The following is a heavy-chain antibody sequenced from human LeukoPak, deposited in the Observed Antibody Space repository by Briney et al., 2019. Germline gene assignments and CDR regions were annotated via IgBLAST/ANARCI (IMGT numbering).Heavy chain of an antibody. CDR3: ARDGIAVAGGDMQ. CDR1: GYTFTSYY. D-gene: IGHD6-19*01. CDR2: INPNSGGT. V-gene: IGHV1-2*02. Sequence: ASVKVSCKASGYTFTSYYMHWVRQAPGQGLEWMGWINPNSGGTNYAQKFQGRVTMTRDTSISTAYMELSRLRSDDTAVYYCARDGIAVAGGDMQWGQGTLVTVSS. J-gene: IGHJ4*02.